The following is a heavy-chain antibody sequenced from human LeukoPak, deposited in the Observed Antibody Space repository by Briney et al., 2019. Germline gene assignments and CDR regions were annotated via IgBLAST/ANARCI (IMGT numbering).Heavy chain of an antibody. V-gene: IGHV3-7*01. CDR3: ARVRREMKRSLGRTTEYSYYYYMDV. Sequence: HSGGSLRLSCAASGFNFNTYWMSWVRQAPGKGLEWVANIKQDGSEKYYVDSVKGRFTISRDNAKNSVYLQMNRLRAEDTAVYYCARVRREMKRSLGRTTEYSYYYYMDVWGKGTTVTVSS. J-gene: IGHJ6*03. D-gene: IGHD1/OR15-1a*01. CDR1: GFNFNTYW. CDR2: IKQDGSEK.